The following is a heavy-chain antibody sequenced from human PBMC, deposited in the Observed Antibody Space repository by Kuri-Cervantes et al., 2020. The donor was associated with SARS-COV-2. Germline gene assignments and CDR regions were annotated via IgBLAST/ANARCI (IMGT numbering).Heavy chain of an antibody. Sequence: SVKVSCKASGGTFSSYAISWVRQAPGQGLEWMGGIIPIFGTANYAQKFQGRVTIATDESTSTAYMELSSLRSEDTAVYYCARGMDIVVVPAAIEGGGWYYYMDVWGKGTTVTVSS. CDR1: GGTFSSYA. CDR2: IIPIFGTA. D-gene: IGHD2-2*02. V-gene: IGHV1-69*05. CDR3: ARGMDIVVVPAAIEGGGWYYYMDV. J-gene: IGHJ6*03.